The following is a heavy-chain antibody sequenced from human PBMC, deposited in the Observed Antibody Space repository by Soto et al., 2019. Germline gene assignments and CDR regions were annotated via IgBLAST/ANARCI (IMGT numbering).Heavy chain of an antibody. V-gene: IGHV3-33*08. J-gene: IGHJ6*02. D-gene: IGHD2-21*02. Sequence: QVQLVESGGGVVQPGGSLRLSCTTSGFTFNTYGMHWVRQAPGKGLEWVAIIWYDGSNKYYADSVKGRFTISRDNSKNTLYLPMNSLRTEETALYYWARSVCTGAYCYSWPFNYGVDGWGQGTRVNLSS. CDR3: ARSVCTGAYCYSWPFNYGVDG. CDR1: GFTFNTYG. CDR2: IWYDGSNK.